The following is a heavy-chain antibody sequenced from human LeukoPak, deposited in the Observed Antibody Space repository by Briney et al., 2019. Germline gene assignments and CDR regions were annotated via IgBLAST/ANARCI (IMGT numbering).Heavy chain of an antibody. CDR3: ARESLDSSSWYLMTSGYYYYGIDV. V-gene: IGHV3-21*01. CDR2: ISSSSSYI. D-gene: IGHD6-13*01. CDR1: GFTFSSYS. J-gene: IGHJ6*02. Sequence: GGSLRLSCAASGFTFSSYSMNWVRQAPGKGLEWVSSISSSSSYIYYADSVKGRFTISRDNAKNSLYLQINSLRAEDTAVYYCARESLDSSSWYLMTSGYYYYGIDVWGQGTTVTVSS.